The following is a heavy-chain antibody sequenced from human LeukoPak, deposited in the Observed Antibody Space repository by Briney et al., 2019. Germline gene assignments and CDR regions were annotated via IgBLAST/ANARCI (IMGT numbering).Heavy chain of an antibody. D-gene: IGHD2-2*01. CDR3: ARLLGGYCSSTSCPHYGMDV. Sequence: SETLSLTCTVSGGSISSYYWSWIRQPPGKGLEGIGYIYYSRSTNYNPSLKSRVTISVDTSKNQFSLKLSSVTAADTAVYYCARLLGGYCSSTSCPHYGMDVWGQGTTVTVSS. CDR1: GGSISSYY. V-gene: IGHV4-59*01. J-gene: IGHJ6*02. CDR2: IYYSRST.